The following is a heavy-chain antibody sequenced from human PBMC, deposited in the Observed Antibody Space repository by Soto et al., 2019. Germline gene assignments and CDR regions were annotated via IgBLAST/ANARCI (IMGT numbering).Heavy chain of an antibody. CDR1: GGTFSSYA. Sequence: QVQLVQSGAEVKKPGSSVKVSCKASGGTFSSYAISWVRQAPGQGLEGLGGFIPIFGTANYAQKFQGRVTITADESTSTAYMELSSLRSEDTAVYYCARHERYSSGWYVDGEFDYWGQGTLVTVSS. V-gene: IGHV1-69*01. D-gene: IGHD6-19*01. CDR2: FIPIFGTA. CDR3: ARHERYSSGWYVDGEFDY. J-gene: IGHJ4*02.